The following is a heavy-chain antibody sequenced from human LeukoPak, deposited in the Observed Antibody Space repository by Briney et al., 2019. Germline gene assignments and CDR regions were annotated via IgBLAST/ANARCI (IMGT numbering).Heavy chain of an antibody. Sequence: GGSLRLSCAASGFTFSSYAMSWVRQAPGKGLEWVSDISGSGGSTYYADSGTGRFTISTDNSKHTLYLQMNSLRAEDTAVYYCANYIVVVPSGPGYWGQGTLVTVSS. D-gene: IGHD2-2*01. J-gene: IGHJ4*02. CDR1: GFTFSSYA. CDR2: ISGSGGST. CDR3: ANYIVVVPSGPGY. V-gene: IGHV3-23*01.